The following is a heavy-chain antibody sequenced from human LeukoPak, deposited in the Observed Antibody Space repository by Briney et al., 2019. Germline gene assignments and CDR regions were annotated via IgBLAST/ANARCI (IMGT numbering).Heavy chain of an antibody. Sequence: GRSLRLSCAASGFTFSSYAMHWVRQAPGKGLEWVAVISYDGSNKYYADSVKGRFTISRDNSKNTLYLRMNSLRAEDTAVYYCAREAGVGLRDWGQGTLVTVSS. CDR3: AREAGVGLRD. V-gene: IGHV3-30-3*01. CDR1: GFTFSSYA. J-gene: IGHJ4*02. D-gene: IGHD1-26*01. CDR2: ISYDGSNK.